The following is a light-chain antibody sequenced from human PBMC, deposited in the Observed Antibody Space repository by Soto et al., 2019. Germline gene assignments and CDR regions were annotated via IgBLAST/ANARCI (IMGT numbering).Light chain of an antibody. J-gene: IGLJ1*01. V-gene: IGLV2-14*01. CDR1: SSDVGNYKY. Sequence: SSLXQPASVSVSPGQSITISCTGTSSDVGNYKYVSWYQQHPGKAPKLMIYEVSNRPSGVSNRFSGSKSGNTASLTISGLQAEDETDYYCFSYTSSGTYVFGTGTKVTVL. CDR2: EVS. CDR3: FSYTSSGTYV.